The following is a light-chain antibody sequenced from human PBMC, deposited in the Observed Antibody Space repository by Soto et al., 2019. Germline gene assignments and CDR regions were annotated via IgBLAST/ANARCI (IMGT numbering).Light chain of an antibody. Sequence: EIVLTQSPGTLSLSPGDRATLSCRASQSVSSNYLAWYQQKPGQAPRLLIYGASSRATGIPARFSGSGSGTDFTLTISRLEPEDYAVYYCQRYGTSLPLTFGGGTKVEIK. J-gene: IGKJ4*01. CDR3: QRYGTSLPLT. CDR2: GAS. CDR1: QSVSSNY. V-gene: IGKV3-20*01.